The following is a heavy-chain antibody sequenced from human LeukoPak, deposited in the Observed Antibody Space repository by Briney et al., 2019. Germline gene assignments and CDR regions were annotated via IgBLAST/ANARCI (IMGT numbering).Heavy chain of an antibody. CDR2: IYYSGST. CDR1: GGSISSAGYS. CDR3: ARVLCDSSGYLRYYFDY. Sequence: PSQTLSLTCTVSGGSISSAGYSWSWIRQHPGKGLEWIGYIYYSGSTYYNPSLKSRVTISVDTSKNQFSLKLSSVTAADTAVYYCARVLCDSSGYLRYYFDYWGQGTLVTVSS. V-gene: IGHV4-31*03. J-gene: IGHJ4*02. D-gene: IGHD3-22*01.